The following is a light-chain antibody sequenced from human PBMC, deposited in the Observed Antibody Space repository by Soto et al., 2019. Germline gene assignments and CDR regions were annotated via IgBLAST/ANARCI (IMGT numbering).Light chain of an antibody. CDR3: QQYGSSPWT. CDR2: GAS. CDR1: QKISSTV. Sequence: EIVLTQSPGILSLSPGERASXXXXXSQKISSTVLAWYQQKPGQAPRLLIYGASSRTTGIPDRFSGSGSGTDFTLTISRLEPEDFAVYYCQQYGSSPWTFGQGTKVDIK. V-gene: IGKV3-20*01. J-gene: IGKJ1*01.